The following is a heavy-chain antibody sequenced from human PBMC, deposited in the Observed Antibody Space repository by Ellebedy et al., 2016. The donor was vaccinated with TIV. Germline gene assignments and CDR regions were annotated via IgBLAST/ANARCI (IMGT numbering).Heavy chain of an antibody. J-gene: IGHJ4*02. D-gene: IGHD3-3*01. V-gene: IGHV4-34*01. Sequence: SETLSLTXAVYGGSFSGYYWSWIRQPPGKGLEWIGEINHSGSTNYNPSLKSRVTISVDTSKNQFSLKLSSVTAADTTVYYCARNYDFLLPFDYWGQGTLVTVSS. CDR3: ARNYDFLLPFDY. CDR1: GGSFSGYY. CDR2: INHSGST.